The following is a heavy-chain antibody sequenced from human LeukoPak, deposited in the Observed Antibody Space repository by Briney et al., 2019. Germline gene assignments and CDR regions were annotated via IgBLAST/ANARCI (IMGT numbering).Heavy chain of an antibody. Sequence: PGGSLRLSCAASAFTFSNYWMSWVGQAPGKGLEWVANIKEDGSEINYVDSVKGRFTISRDNAKNSLYLQMNSLRVDDTAVYYCARDRGYSTFDYWGQGALVTVSS. CDR3: ARDRGYSTFDY. CDR1: AFTFSNYW. D-gene: IGHD4-23*01. CDR2: IKEDGSEI. J-gene: IGHJ4*02. V-gene: IGHV3-7*01.